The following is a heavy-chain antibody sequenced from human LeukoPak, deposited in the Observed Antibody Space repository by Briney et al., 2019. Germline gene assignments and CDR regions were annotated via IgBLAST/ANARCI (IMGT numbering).Heavy chain of an antibody. V-gene: IGHV3-23*01. CDR1: GFTFSSYA. J-gene: IGHJ4*02. CDR2: IYGSDGTT. Sequence: GGSLRLSCAASGFTFSSYAMSWVRQGPGKGLEWVSNIYGSDGTTYYADSVKGRSTISRDNSKNTLYLQMNTLRAEDTAVYYCAKGIEYSSASPFDYWGQGALVTVSS. D-gene: IGHD6-6*01. CDR3: AKGIEYSSASPFDY.